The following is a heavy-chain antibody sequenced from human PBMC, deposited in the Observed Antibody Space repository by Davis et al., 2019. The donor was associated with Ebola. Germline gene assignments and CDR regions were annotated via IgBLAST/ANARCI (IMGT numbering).Heavy chain of an antibody. D-gene: IGHD2-8*02. V-gene: IGHV4-61*08. CDR3: ARGREGGLWYYGMDV. CDR2: VYHSGST. CDR1: GGSISSGDYY. J-gene: IGHJ6*02. Sequence: MPSETLSLTCTVSGGSISSGDYYWSWIRQPPGKGLEWIGYVYHSGSTYYNPSLKSRVTMSVDTSKNQFSLRLTSVTAADTGIYYCARGREGGLWYYGMDVWGQGTTVTVSS.